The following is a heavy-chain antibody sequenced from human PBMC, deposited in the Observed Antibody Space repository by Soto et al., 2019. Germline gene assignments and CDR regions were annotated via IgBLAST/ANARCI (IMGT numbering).Heavy chain of an antibody. J-gene: IGHJ4*02. D-gene: IGHD3-22*01. CDR2: IYTSGST. CDR1: CGSISSCD. Sequence: PSETLSLSFTVSCGSISSCDGSWIRQPAGKGLEWIGRIYTSGSTNYNPSLKIRVTMSVDTSTNQFSLKLSSVTAADTAVYYCAIDTGDYYVSSGSYFDYWGQGTLVTVSS. CDR3: AIDTGDYYVSSGSYFDY. V-gene: IGHV4-4*07.